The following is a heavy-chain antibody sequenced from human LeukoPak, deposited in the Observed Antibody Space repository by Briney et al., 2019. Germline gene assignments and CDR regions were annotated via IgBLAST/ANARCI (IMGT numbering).Heavy chain of an antibody. CDR2: ISGSGGST. CDR1: GFTFSSYA. J-gene: IGHJ4*02. V-gene: IGHV3-23*01. CDR3: AKDLTPYSSSSII. Sequence: GGSLRLSCAASGFTFSSYAMSWGRQAPGEGVEWGSAISGSGGSTYYADSVKGRFTISGDNSKNTLYLQMNSLRAEDTAVYYCAKDLTPYSSSSIIWGQGTLVTVSS. D-gene: IGHD6-13*01.